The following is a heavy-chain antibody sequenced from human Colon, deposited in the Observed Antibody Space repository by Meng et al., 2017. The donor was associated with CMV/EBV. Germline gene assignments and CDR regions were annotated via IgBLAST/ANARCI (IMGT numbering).Heavy chain of an antibody. D-gene: IGHD3-3*01. CDR1: GYTFNGYF. V-gene: IGHV1-2*02. Sequence: QVQLVQSGAEVKEAGASVKVSCKTSGYTFNGYFMHWVRQAPGQGLEWMGWINPVTGDTSYAQKFQVRVTMTRDTSISTAYMELSSLRSDDTVVYYCATFGGDFDYWGQGTLVTVSS. CDR2: INPVTGDT. J-gene: IGHJ4*02. CDR3: ATFGGDFDY.